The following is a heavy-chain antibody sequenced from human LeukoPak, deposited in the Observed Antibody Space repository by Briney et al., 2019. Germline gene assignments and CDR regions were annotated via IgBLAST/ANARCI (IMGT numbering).Heavy chain of an antibody. CDR2: IYYRGTT. V-gene: IGHV4-39*01. D-gene: IGHD1-14*01. J-gene: IGHJ4*02. Sequence: PSETLSLTCTVSGGSISSSNYYWRWIRQPPGKGLEWCGNIYYRGTTYYNPFLKSRVIISVDTYKNQFSLKLSSVTAADTAVYYCARHLGIGNYYFDYWGQGTLVTVS. CDR1: GGSISSSNYY. CDR3: ARHLGIGNYYFDY.